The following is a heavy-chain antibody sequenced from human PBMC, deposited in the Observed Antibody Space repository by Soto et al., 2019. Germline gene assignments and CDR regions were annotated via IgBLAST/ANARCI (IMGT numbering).Heavy chain of an antibody. CDR2: IYSGGSI. J-gene: IGHJ4*02. Sequence: PGGSMRLSWVASGFTVSTKYMSWVRQAPGKGLEWVSVIYSGGSIFYADAVRGRFTISRDNSKITVNLQMNSLRAEDTAVYYCARDPWAADYWGQGTLVTVSS. CDR3: ARDPWAADY. CDR1: GFTVSTKY. D-gene: IGHD3-16*01. V-gene: IGHV3-66*01.